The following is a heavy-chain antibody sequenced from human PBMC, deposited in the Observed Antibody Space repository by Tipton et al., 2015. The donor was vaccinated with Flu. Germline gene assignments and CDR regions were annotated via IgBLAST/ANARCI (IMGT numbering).Heavy chain of an antibody. CDR1: GFTFSSYS. D-gene: IGHD3-9*01. Sequence: RSLRLSCVGSGFTFSSYSMNWVRQAPGKGLEWVAGIWYDGSNKYYADSVKGRFTISRDNSKNTLYLQMNSLRAEDTAVYYCARGYDILTDGGGYFDYWGQGTLVTVSS. J-gene: IGHJ4*02. CDR2: IWYDGSNK. V-gene: IGHV3-33*08. CDR3: ARGYDILTDGGGYFDY.